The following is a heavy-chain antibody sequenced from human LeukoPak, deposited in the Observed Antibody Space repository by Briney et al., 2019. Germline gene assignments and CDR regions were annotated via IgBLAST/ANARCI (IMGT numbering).Heavy chain of an antibody. CDR2: IYYSGST. V-gene: IGHV4-61*08. D-gene: IGHD3-10*01. CDR1: GASVSSDGYY. CDR3: ARRGGSGRSFDY. J-gene: IGHJ4*02. Sequence: SETLSLTCTVSGASVSSDGYYWSWLRQPPGKGLEWIGYIYYSGSTNYNPSLKSRVTISVDTSKNQFSLKVSSVTAADTAVYYCARRGGSGRSFDYWGQGTLVTVSS.